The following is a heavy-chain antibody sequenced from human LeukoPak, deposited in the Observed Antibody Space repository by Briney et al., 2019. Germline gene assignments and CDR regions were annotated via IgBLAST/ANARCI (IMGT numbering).Heavy chain of an antibody. D-gene: IGHD3-22*01. CDR1: GGSFSGYY. V-gene: IGHV4-59*01. Sequence: PSETLSLTCAVYGGSFSGYYWSWIRQPPGKGLEWIGYIYYSGSTNYNPSLKSRVTISVDTSKNQFSLKLRSVTAADTAVYYCARVTGYMIEDYFDYWGQGTLVTVSS. CDR3: ARVTGYMIEDYFDY. J-gene: IGHJ4*02. CDR2: IYYSGST.